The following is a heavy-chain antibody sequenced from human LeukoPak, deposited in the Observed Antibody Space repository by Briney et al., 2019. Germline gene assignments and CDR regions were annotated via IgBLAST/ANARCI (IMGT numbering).Heavy chain of an antibody. CDR3: SHSGKYDFWSGTF. D-gene: IGHD3-3*01. CDR2: ITRKSYGGTT. Sequence: GRSLRLSCTASGHTSYDYTVTWVRQAPGKGLEWVGFITRKSYGGTTEYAASVKGRFTISRDDSKSIAYLEMSSLKTEDTGVYYCSHSGKYDFWSGTFWGQGTLVIVSS. V-gene: IGHV3-49*04. J-gene: IGHJ4*02. CDR1: GHTSYDYT.